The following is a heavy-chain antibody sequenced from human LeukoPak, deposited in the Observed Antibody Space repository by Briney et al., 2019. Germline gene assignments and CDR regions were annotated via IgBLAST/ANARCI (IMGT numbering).Heavy chain of an antibody. Sequence: SHTLSLTCALSGDSVSSNSASWLWLRQSPSRALEWLGCIYYRSKWNTDYAVSVKGRITINPDTYKNRFSLYLNSVTPEDSAVYYCAREPDISYEWEPFDPWGQGTLVTVSS. V-gene: IGHV6-1*01. D-gene: IGHD1-26*01. CDR3: AREPDISYEWEPFDP. J-gene: IGHJ5*02. CDR1: GDSVSSNSAS. CDR2: IYYRSKWNT.